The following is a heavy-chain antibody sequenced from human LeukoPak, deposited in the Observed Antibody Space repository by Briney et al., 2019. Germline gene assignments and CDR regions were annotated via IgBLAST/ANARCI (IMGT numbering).Heavy chain of an antibody. D-gene: IGHD3-22*01. CDR3: ARRPLTYYYDSSGLYYFDY. CDR1: GGSFSGYY. J-gene: IGHJ4*02. Sequence: SETPSLTCAVYGGSFSGYYWSWIRQPPGKGLEWIGEINHSGSTNYNPSLKSRVTISVDTSKNQFSLKLSSVTAADTAVYYCARRPLTYYYDSSGLYYFDYWGQGTLVTVSS. V-gene: IGHV4-34*01. CDR2: INHSGST.